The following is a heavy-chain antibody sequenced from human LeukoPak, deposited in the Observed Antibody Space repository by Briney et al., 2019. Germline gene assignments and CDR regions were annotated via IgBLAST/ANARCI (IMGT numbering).Heavy chain of an antibody. V-gene: IGHV3-21*04. CDR2: ISSSSSYI. CDR1: GFTFSSYS. CDR3: AKNLRGYSYGYGIGSDY. Sequence: PGGSLRLSCAASGFTFSSYSMNWVRQAPGKGLEWVSSISSSSSYIYYADSVKGRFTISRDNAKNSLYLQMNSLRAEDTAVYYCAKNLRGYSYGYGIGSDYWGQGTLVTVSS. J-gene: IGHJ4*02. D-gene: IGHD5-18*01.